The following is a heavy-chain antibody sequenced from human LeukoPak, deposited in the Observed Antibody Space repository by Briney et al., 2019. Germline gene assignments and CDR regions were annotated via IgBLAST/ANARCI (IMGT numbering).Heavy chain of an antibody. D-gene: IGHD6-13*01. CDR3: ARDVAGFDY. J-gene: IGHJ4*02. CDR1: GGSISSYY. Sequence: PSETLSLTCTVSGGSISSYYWSWIRQPPRKGREWIGYFYYSGSNNYNPSLKSRVTISVDTSRNQFSLKLSSVAAADTAVYYCARDVAGFDYWGQGTLVTVSS. CDR2: FYYSGSN. V-gene: IGHV4-59*01.